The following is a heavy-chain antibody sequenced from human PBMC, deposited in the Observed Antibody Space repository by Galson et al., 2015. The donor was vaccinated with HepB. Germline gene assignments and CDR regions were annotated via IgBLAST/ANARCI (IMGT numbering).Heavy chain of an antibody. V-gene: IGHV5-10-1*01. D-gene: IGHD3-3*01. J-gene: IGHJ3*01. CDR2: IDPSDSEI. CDR3: AKGIYDFWSGGRAFDV. Sequence: QSGAEVKKPGESLRISCKGSGYSFSSHWITWVRQMPGKGLEWMGRIDPSDSEINYSPPFQGHVTISADKAISTAYLQMNSLRPEDTAIYYCAKGIYDFWSGGRAFDVWGQGTRVTVS. CDR1: GYSFSSHW.